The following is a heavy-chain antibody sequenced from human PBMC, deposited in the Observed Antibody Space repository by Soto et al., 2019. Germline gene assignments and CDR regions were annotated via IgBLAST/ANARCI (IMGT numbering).Heavy chain of an antibody. CDR2: IYYSGST. J-gene: IGHJ5*02. CDR1: GGSISSYY. V-gene: IGHV4-59*01. Sequence: QVQLQESGPGLVKPSETLSLTCTVSGGSISSYYWSWIRQPPGKGLEWIGYIYYSGSTNYNPSLKSRVTITVDTSKNQFPLKLSSVTAADTAVYYCAREGRGGYCSGGSCYYDKWFDPWGQGTLVTVSS. D-gene: IGHD2-15*01. CDR3: AREGRGGYCSGGSCYYDKWFDP.